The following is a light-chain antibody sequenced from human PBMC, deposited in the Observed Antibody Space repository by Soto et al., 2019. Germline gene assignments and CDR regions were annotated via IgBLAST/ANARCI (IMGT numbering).Light chain of an antibody. V-gene: IGKV1-39*01. Sequence: DIQMTQSPPSLSASVGDRVTITCRASQSISSYLNWYQQKPGKVPKLLINAASTLQSGVPSRFSGRGSGTDFTLTISSLQPEDFATYYCQQSYSTPWTFGQGTKVEIK. CDR3: QQSYSTPWT. CDR1: QSISSY. J-gene: IGKJ1*01. CDR2: AAS.